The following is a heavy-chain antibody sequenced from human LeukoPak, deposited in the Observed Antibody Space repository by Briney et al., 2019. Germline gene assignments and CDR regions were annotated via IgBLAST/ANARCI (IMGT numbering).Heavy chain of an antibody. J-gene: IGHJ5*02. CDR3: AREQKKGSIPT. V-gene: IGHV3-11*01. D-gene: IGHD2-21*01. CDR2: ISSTAYTI. Sequence: GGSLRLSCAASGFTFSDSYMTWIRQAPGKGLEWVSYISSTAYTIFYADSVKGRFTISRDNAKNSLYLQMNSLRAEDTAVYYCAREQKKGSIPTWGQGTLVTVSS. CDR1: GFTFSDSY.